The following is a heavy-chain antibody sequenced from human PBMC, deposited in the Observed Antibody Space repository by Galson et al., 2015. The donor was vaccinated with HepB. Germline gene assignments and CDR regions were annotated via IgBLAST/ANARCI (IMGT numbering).Heavy chain of an antibody. D-gene: IGHD2-15*01. Sequence: SLRLSCAPSGFTFSRYTMDWVRQAPGKGLEWVSSISGSNNIYYGDSVKGRFTISRDNAKNSLYLQMNTLRAEDTAVYYCARPPWGKLGYCSGGSCYGGYYFDYWGQGTLVTVSS. CDR2: ISGSNNI. V-gene: IGHV3-21*01. CDR3: ARPPWGKLGYCSGGSCYGGYYFDY. CDR1: GFTFSRYT. J-gene: IGHJ4*02.